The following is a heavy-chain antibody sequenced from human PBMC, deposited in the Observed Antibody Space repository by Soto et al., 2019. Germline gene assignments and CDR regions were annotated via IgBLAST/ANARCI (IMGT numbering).Heavy chain of an antibody. CDR1: GGSLSGYY. D-gene: IGHD5-12*01. Sequence: QVQLQQWGAGLLKPSETLSLNCAVNGGSLSGYYWSWIRQPPGKGLEWIGEIKDGGRTNYSPSLKSRATIASDPSNNPFSRRLYSVTAADTGVYSCARGQEGVVATHWDQGTLVTVSS. J-gene: IGHJ4*02. CDR2: IKDGGRT. V-gene: IGHV4-34*01. CDR3: ARGQEGVVATH.